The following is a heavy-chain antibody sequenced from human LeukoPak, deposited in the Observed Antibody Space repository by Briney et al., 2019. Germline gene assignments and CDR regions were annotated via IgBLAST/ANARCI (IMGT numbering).Heavy chain of an antibody. CDR1: EFTFSSYD. J-gene: IGHJ4*02. CDR2: IGTAGDT. Sequence: GGSLRLSCAASEFTFSSYDMHWVRQATGKGLEWVSAIGTAGDTYYPGSVKGRFTISRENAKNSLYLQMNSLRAGDTAVYYCARSTVGSGSYDYWGQGTLVTVSS. V-gene: IGHV3-13*01. CDR3: ARSTVGSGSYDY. D-gene: IGHD3-10*01.